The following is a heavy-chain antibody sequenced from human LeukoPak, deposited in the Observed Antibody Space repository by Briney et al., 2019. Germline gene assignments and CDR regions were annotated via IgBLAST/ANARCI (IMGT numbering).Heavy chain of an antibody. CDR2: IYYWSKWYY. V-gene: IGHV6-1*01. CDR1: GDSVPGSGVG. J-gene: IGHJ4*02. CDR3: ARSKNYALDY. Sequence: SQTLSLTCAISGDSVPGSGVGWHWIRQSPSRGLQWLGKIYYWSKWYYDYAISVKSRIAINPDTSKNQFSLQLDSVTPDDTAVYYCARSKNYALDYWGPGALVTVSS. D-gene: IGHD1-7*01.